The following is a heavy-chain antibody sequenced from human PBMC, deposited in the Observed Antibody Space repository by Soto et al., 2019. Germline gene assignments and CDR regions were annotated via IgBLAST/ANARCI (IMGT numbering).Heavy chain of an antibody. CDR1: GGTFSNYA. CDR3: AGGWETVGTTAPFAY. V-gene: IGHV1-69*06. D-gene: IGHD1-26*01. Sequence: SVKVSCKASGGTFSNYAINWVRQAPGQGLEWMGGIIPLFGTPNYAQKFQGRVTFTAHKSTSTAYMELRSLRSDDTAVYYCAGGWETVGTTAPFAYWGQGTLGTVPS. J-gene: IGHJ4*02. CDR2: IIPLFGTP.